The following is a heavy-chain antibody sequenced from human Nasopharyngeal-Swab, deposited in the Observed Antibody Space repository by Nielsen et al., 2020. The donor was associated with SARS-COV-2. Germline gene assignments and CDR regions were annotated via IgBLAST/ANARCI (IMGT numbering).Heavy chain of an antibody. CDR3: TTEGPNIAASGDPFDY. V-gene: IGHV3-15*01. D-gene: IGHD6-13*01. J-gene: IGHJ4*02. CDR2: IKSKTDGGTT. CDR1: GFTFSKAW. Sequence: GESLKISCAVSGFTFSKAWMTWVRQAPGKGLEWVGRIKSKTDGGTTDYAAPVKGRFTISRDDSKNTLSLQMNSLKTEDTAVYYCTTEGPNIAASGDPFDYWGQGTLVTVSS.